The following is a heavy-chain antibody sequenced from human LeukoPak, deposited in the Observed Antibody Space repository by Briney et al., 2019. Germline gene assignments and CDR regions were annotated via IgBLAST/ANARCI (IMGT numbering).Heavy chain of an antibody. CDR1: GYTFTSYG. Sequence: ASVKVSCKASGYTFTSYGISWVRLAPGQGLEWMGCSSAYNGNTNYAQKLQGRVTMTTDTSTSTAYMELRSLRSDDTAVYYCARDLLVVVPAAISGSNIWGQGTMVTVSS. CDR2: SSAYNGNT. V-gene: IGHV1-18*01. CDR3: ARDLLVVVPAAISGSNI. J-gene: IGHJ3*02. D-gene: IGHD2-2*01.